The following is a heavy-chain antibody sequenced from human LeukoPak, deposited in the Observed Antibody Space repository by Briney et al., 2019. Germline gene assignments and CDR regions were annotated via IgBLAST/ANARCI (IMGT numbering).Heavy chain of an antibody. CDR1: GFTFSSYS. V-gene: IGHV3-21*01. J-gene: IGHJ4*02. D-gene: IGHD2-2*01. Sequence: PGGSLRLSCAASGFTFSSYSMNWVRPAPGKGLEWVSSISSSSSYIYYADSVKGRFTISRDNAKNSLYLQMNSLRAEDTAVYYCARPVSIDEIVVVPAATDYWGQGTLVTVSS. CDR2: ISSSSSYI. CDR3: ARPVSIDEIVVVPAATDY.